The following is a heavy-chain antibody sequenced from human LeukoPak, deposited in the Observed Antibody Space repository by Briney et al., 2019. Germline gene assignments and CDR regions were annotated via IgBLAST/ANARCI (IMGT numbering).Heavy chain of an antibody. Sequence: PGGSLRLSCVASGLTFDDYAMHWVRQAPGKGLEWVSLISGDGGSTFYADSVKGRFSISRDNSKNSLYLQMNSLRTEDTAMYYCAKESGKFGDWGQGTLVAVSS. D-gene: IGHD2-21*01. J-gene: IGHJ4*02. CDR1: GLTFDDYA. V-gene: IGHV3-43*02. CDR2: ISGDGGST. CDR3: AKESGKFGD.